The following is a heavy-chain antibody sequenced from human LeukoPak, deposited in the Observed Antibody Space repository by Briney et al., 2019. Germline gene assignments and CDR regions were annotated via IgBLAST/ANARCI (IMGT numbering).Heavy chain of an antibody. J-gene: IGHJ4*02. CDR1: GYTFTSYG. CDR3: ARDLGYYDSSGRFDY. V-gene: IGHV1-18*01. D-gene: IGHD3-22*01. Sequence: ASVKVSCKASGYTFTSYGISWVRQAPGQGLEWMGWISAYNGNTNYAQKLQGRVTMTTDTSTSTAYMELRSLRSDDTAVYYCARDLGYYDSSGRFDYWGQGTLVTVSS. CDR2: ISAYNGNT.